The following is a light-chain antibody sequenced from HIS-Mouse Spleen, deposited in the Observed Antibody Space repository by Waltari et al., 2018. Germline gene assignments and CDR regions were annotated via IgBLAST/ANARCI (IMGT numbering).Light chain of an antibody. Sequence: DIQMTQSPSSLSASVGDRVTITCQESQDISNYLNWYQQQPGKAPKLLVYDASNLETGVPSRFSGSGSGTDFTFTISSLQPEDIATYYCQQYDNLPMYTFGQGTKLEIK. CDR1: QDISNY. CDR3: QQYDNLPMYT. V-gene: IGKV1-33*01. J-gene: IGKJ2*01. CDR2: DAS.